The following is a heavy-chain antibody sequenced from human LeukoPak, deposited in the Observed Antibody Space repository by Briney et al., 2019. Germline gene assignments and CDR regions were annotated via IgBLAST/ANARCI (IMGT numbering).Heavy chain of an antibody. CDR2: ISGSGGST. CDR1: GFTFSSYA. Sequence: RGSLRLSCAASGFTFSSYAMSWVRQAPGKGLEWVSAISGSGGSTYYADSVKGRFTISRDNSKNTLYLQMNSLRAEDTAVYYCAKDPLGRGSYYLYYFDYWGQGTLVTVSS. V-gene: IGHV3-23*01. CDR3: AKDPLGRGSYYLYYFDY. J-gene: IGHJ4*02. D-gene: IGHD1-26*01.